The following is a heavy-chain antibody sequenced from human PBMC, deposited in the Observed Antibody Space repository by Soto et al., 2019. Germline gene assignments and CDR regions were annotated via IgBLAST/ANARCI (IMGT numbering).Heavy chain of an antibody. V-gene: IGHV3-23*01. CDR1: GFTFSSYA. D-gene: IGHD2-15*01. CDR3: AKDRDYCSGGSCYFLPPGPPDY. Sequence: EVQLLESGGGLVQPGGSLRLSCAASGFTFSSYAMSWVRQAPGKGLEWVSAISGSGGSTYYADYVKGRFTISRDNSKNTLYLQMNSLRAEDTAVYYCAKDRDYCSGGSCYFLPPGPPDYWGQGTLVTVSS. J-gene: IGHJ4*02. CDR2: ISGSGGST.